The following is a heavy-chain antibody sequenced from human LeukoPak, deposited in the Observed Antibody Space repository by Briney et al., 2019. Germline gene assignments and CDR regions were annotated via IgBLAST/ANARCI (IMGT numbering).Heavy chain of an antibody. CDR1: GFTFGAYA. Sequence: PGRSLRLSCTASGFTFGAYAITWVRQAPGKGREWDGLIRNKVYGGTAEYAASVKGRFTISREDSKSIAYLQMNSLKIEDTGIYYCIKSTTASGGYWFDPWGQGTLVTVSS. J-gene: IGHJ5*02. D-gene: IGHD2/OR15-2a*01. V-gene: IGHV3-49*04. CDR3: IKSTTASGGYWFDP. CDR2: IRNKVYGGTA.